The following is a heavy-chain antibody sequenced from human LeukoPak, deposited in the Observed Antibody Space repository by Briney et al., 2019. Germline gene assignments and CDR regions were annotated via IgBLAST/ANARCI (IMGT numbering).Heavy chain of an antibody. D-gene: IGHD2-15*01. Sequence: GGSLRLSCAASGFTFSTYWMSWIRQAPGKGLEWVANIHQDGNEKYYVDSVKGRFTISRDNAKNSLYLQMNNLRAEDTAVYYCARGDKFSGDYWGQGTLVTVSS. CDR3: ARGDKFSGDY. J-gene: IGHJ4*02. V-gene: IGHV3-7*04. CDR1: GFTFSTYW. CDR2: IHQDGNEK.